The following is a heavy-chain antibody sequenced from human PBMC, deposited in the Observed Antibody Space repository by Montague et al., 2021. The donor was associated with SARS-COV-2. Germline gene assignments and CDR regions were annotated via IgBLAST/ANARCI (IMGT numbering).Heavy chain of an antibody. V-gene: IGHV4-34*01. CDR3: ARGLMTINMMLGIMTGASTWLDS. J-gene: IGHJ5*01. Sequence: SETLSLTCAVYGGSFSGYDWTWIRQSPGKGLEWIGEINQSGSAKYKPSLKSRVTISVDTSKNQFSLKLSSVTAADTAVYYCARGLMTINMMLGIMTGASTWLDSWGQGTLVTVSP. CDR1: GGSFSGYD. D-gene: IGHD3-22*01. CDR2: INQSGSA.